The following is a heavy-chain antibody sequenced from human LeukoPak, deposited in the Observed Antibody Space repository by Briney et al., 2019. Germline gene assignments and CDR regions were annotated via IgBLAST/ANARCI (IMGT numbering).Heavy chain of an antibody. CDR2: IIPILGIA. Sequence: SVKVSCKASGGTFSSYAISWVRQAPGQGLEWMGRIIPILGIANYAQKFQGRVTITADKSTSTAYTELSSLRSEDTAVYYCARAIFSMGGDNNVSFDYWGQGTLVTVSS. CDR3: ARAIFSMGGDNNVSFDY. V-gene: IGHV1-69*04. CDR1: GGTFSSYA. J-gene: IGHJ4*02. D-gene: IGHD2-21*02.